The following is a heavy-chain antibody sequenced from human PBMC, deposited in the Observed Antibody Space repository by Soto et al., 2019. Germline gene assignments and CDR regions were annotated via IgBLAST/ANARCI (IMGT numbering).Heavy chain of an antibody. CDR3: ARDRNCSSTSCYRPPYYYGMDV. CDR1: GGTFSSYA. D-gene: IGHD2-2*01. V-gene: IGHV1-69*01. J-gene: IGHJ6*02. Sequence: QVQLVQSGAEVKKPGSSVKVSCKASGGTFSSYAISWVRQAPGQGLEWMGGIIPIFGTANYAQKFQGRVTITADESTSTANMELSSLRSEDTAVYYCARDRNCSSTSCYRPPYYYGMDVWGQGTTVTVSS. CDR2: IIPIFGTA.